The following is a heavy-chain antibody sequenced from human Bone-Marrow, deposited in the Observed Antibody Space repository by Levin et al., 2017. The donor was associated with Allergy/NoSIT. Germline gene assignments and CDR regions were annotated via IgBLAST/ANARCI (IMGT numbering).Heavy chain of an antibody. V-gene: IGHV3-30*18. CDR1: GITFSTQA. CDR3: TKGQTHFDP. Sequence: GASVKVSCEASGITFSTQAFHWVRRAPGKGLEWVAVISFDSSETFYADSVKGRFTISRDNSKNTMYLQMNSLSDVDTATYYCTKGQTHFDPWGQGTQVTVAS. J-gene: IGHJ5*01. CDR2: ISFDSSET.